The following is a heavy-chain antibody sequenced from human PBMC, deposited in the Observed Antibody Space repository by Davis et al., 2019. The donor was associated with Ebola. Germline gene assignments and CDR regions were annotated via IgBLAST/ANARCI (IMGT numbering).Heavy chain of an antibody. V-gene: IGHV3-30-3*01. CDR2: ILYDGSNK. CDR3: ARDGVLSSSWSRHYHYGMDV. Sequence: GESLKISCAASGFTFSSYAMHWVRQAPGKGLEWGAVILYDGSNKYYADSVKGRFTISRDNSNNTLYLQMNSLGAEDTAVYYCARDGVLSSSWSRHYHYGMDVWGQGTTVTVSS. J-gene: IGHJ6*02. CDR1: GFTFSSYA. D-gene: IGHD6-13*01.